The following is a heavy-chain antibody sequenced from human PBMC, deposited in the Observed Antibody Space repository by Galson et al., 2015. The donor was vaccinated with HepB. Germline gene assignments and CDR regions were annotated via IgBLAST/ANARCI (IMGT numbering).Heavy chain of an antibody. CDR3: ATGVYGSGSSLSQH. D-gene: IGHD3-10*01. V-gene: IGHV1-24*01. CDR1: GYTLTELS. J-gene: IGHJ1*01. CDR2: FDPEDGET. Sequence: SVKVSCKVSGYTLTELSMHWVRQAPGKGLEWMGGFDPEDGETIYAQKFQGRVTMTEDTSTDTAYMELSSLRSEDTAVYYCATGVYGSGSSLSQHWGQGTLVTVSS.